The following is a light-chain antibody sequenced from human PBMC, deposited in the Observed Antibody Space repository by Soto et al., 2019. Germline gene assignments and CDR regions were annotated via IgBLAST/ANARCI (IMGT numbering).Light chain of an antibody. CDR3: QQYNSYVGM. CDR2: GAS. CDR1: QRINNW. V-gene: IGKV1-5*01. Sequence: DIQITQSPLTLSASIGDRVTITCRASQRINNWLAWYQQKPGKPPKLLLYGASSRDSGVPPRCSGSESGTELTLTVRSLQADHFATSYSQQYNSYVGMFGHPTKVQVQ. J-gene: IGKJ1*01.